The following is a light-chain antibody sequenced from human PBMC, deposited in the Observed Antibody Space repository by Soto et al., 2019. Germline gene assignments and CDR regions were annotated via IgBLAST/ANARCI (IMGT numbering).Light chain of an antibody. J-gene: IGKJ1*01. Sequence: QMTRCPSSLCKTVGDGVSINFGASQGIRNDLGWYQQKPGKAPKLLIYAASSLQSGVPSRFSGSGSGTDFTLTISSLQPEDFATYYCLQDYNYPWTFGQGTKVDIK. CDR2: AAS. CDR3: LQDYNYPWT. CDR1: QGIRND. V-gene: IGKV1-6*01.